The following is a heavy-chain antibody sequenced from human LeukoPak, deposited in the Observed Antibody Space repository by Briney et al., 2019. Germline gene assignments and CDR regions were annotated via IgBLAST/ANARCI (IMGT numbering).Heavy chain of an antibody. CDR3: ARDAGSTAAVGTRDEYYFDY. D-gene: IGHD6-13*01. CDR1: GDSVSSNSAA. V-gene: IGHV6-1*01. J-gene: IGHJ4*02. Sequence: SQTLSLTCAISGDSVSSNSAAWNWIRQSPSRGLEWLGRTYYRYKWYNDYAVSVKGRITINPDTSKNQFSLHLNSVTPEDTAVYYCARDAGSTAAVGTRDEYYFDYWGQGTLVTVSS. CDR2: TYYRYKWYN.